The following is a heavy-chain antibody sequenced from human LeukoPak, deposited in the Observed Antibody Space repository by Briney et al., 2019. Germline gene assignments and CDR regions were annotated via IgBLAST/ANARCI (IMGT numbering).Heavy chain of an antibody. Sequence: SETLSLTCTVSGGSINSGSYFWTWIRQPAGQPAGKGLEWIGRIYTTARTSYNPSIGSRVTISADMSKNQFSLHLTAVTAADTAVYFCARAYYWVDSWGQGTLVTVSS. CDR1: GGSINSGSYF. CDR3: ARAYYWVDS. V-gene: IGHV4-61*02. J-gene: IGHJ5*01. D-gene: IGHD2-21*01. CDR2: IYTTART.